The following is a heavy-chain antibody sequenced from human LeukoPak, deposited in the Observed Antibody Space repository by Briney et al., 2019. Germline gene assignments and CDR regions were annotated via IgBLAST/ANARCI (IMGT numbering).Heavy chain of an antibody. D-gene: IGHD2-15*01. CDR1: GFTFSSYG. Sequence: GGSLRLSCAASGFTFSSYGMHWVRQAPGKGLEWVSVISNSGGSTYYADSVKGRFTISRDNSKNTLYLQMNSLRAEDTAVYYCAKQYCSGGSCGLDYWGQGTLVTVSS. J-gene: IGHJ4*02. V-gene: IGHV3-23*01. CDR2: ISNSGGST. CDR3: AKQYCSGGSCGLDY.